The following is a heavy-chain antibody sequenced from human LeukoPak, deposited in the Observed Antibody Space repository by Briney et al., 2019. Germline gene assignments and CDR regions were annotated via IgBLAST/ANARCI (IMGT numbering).Heavy chain of an antibody. CDR3: ARAPSCSGGSCSSLAGLDY. J-gene: IGHJ4*02. V-gene: IGHV4-34*01. D-gene: IGHD2-15*01. Sequence: SETLSLTCAVYGGSFSGYYWSWIRQPPGKGLEWIGEINHSGSTNYNPSLKSRVTISVDTSKNQFSLKLSSVTAADTAVYYCARAPSCSGGSCSSLAGLDYWGQGTLVTVSS. CDR2: INHSGST. CDR1: GGSFSGYY.